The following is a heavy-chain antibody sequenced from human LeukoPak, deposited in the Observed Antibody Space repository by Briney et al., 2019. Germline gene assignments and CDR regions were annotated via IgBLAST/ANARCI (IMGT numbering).Heavy chain of an antibody. D-gene: IGHD3-10*01. Sequence: GGSLRLSCAASGFTVSSNYMSWVRQAPGKGLEWVSVIYSGGSTYYADSVKGRFTISRDNSKNTLYLQMNSLRAEDTAVYYCARDLGSGSSYYMDVWGKGTTVTISS. V-gene: IGHV3-66*01. CDR2: IYSGGST. J-gene: IGHJ6*03. CDR1: GFTVSSNY. CDR3: ARDLGSGSSYYMDV.